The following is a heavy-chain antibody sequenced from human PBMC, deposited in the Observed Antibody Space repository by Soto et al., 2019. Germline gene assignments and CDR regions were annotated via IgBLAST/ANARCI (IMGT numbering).Heavy chain of an antibody. CDR3: ATPIGGYSSGWYGLDY. Sequence: EVQLLESGGGLVQPGGSLRLSCAASGFTFSSYAMSWVRQAPGKGLEWVSAISGSGGSTYYADSVKGRFTISRDNSKNGLYLQMNSLRAEDTAVYDCATPIGGYSSGWYGLDYWGQGTLLTVSS. D-gene: IGHD6-19*01. V-gene: IGHV3-23*01. CDR1: GFTFSSYA. CDR2: ISGSGGST. J-gene: IGHJ4*02.